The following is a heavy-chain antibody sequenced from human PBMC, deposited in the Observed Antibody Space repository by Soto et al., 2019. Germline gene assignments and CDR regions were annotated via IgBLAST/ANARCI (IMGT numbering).Heavy chain of an antibody. V-gene: IGHV4-34*01. CDR3: ARGGWLELRSWPWFDP. CDR1: GGSFSGYY. CDR2: INHSGST. D-gene: IGHD1-7*01. J-gene: IGHJ5*02. Sequence: SETLSLTCAVYGGSFSGYYWSWIRQPPGKGLEWIGEINHSGSTNYNPSLKSRVTISVDTSKNQFSLKLSSVTAADTAVYYCARGGWLELRSWPWFDPWGQGTLVTVSS.